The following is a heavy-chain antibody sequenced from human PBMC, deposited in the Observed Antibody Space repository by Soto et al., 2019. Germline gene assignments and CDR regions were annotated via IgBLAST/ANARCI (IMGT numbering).Heavy chain of an antibody. CDR1: GFTLSMSA. CDR3: AKDRGIIVKAGDAFDV. CDR2: ISDSGDRT. Sequence: GGSLRLSCASSGFTLSMSAVNWVRQAPGKGLEWVSYISDSGDRTYYADSVKGRYTISRDRSKNTVSLQMDSLRAEDTAVYYCAKDRGIIVKAGDAFDVWGQGTKVTV. V-gene: IGHV3-23*01. D-gene: IGHD3-16*02. J-gene: IGHJ3*01.